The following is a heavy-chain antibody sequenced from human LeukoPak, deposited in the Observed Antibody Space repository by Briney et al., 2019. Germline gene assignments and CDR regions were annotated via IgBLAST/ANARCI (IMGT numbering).Heavy chain of an antibody. J-gene: IGHJ4*02. D-gene: IGHD1-26*01. CDR3: ATPPLVGATPFDY. CDR2: FDPEDGET. CDR1: GYTLTELS. Sequence: SVKVSCKVSGYTLTELSMHWARQAPGKGLEWMGGFDPEDGETIYAQKFQGRVTMTEDTSTDTAYMELSSLRSEDTAVYYCATPPLVGATPFDYWGQGTLVTVSS. V-gene: IGHV1-24*01.